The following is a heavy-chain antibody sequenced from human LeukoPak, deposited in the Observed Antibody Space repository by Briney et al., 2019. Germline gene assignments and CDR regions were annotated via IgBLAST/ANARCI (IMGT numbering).Heavy chain of an antibody. CDR2: ISGSGSGT. Sequence: QSGGSLRLSCAASGFTFSSYAMSWVRQAPGKGLEWVSAISGSGSGTYYADSVKGRFTISRDNSKNTLYLQSNNLRAEDTAIYYCAKPREQQLLRIAFDVWGQGTMVTVSS. J-gene: IGHJ3*01. D-gene: IGHD5/OR15-5a*01. V-gene: IGHV3-23*01. CDR1: GFTFSSYA. CDR3: AKPREQQLLRIAFDV.